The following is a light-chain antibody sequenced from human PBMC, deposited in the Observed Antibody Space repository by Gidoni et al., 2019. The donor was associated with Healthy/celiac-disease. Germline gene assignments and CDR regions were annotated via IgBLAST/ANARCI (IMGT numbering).Light chain of an antibody. CDR2: DAS. V-gene: IGKV3-11*01. CDR3: QQRSNWPLFT. Sequence: IVLTHSPATLSLSPGERATLSCRASQSVSSYLAWYQQKPGQAPRLLIYDASNRATGLPARFSGSGSGTDFTLTISSLEPEDFAVYYCQQRSNWPLFTFGPGTKVDIK. CDR1: QSVSSY. J-gene: IGKJ3*01.